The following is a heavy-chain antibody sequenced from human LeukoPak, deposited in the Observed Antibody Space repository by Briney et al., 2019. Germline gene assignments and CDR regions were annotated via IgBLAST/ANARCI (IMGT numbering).Heavy chain of an antibody. CDR1: GFTVSSNY. D-gene: IGHD3-22*01. V-gene: IGHV3-53*01. CDR3: ARDKGDYDTSGSLFVF. J-gene: IGHJ4*02. CDR2: IYSGGST. Sequence: GGSLRLSCAASGFTVSSNYMSWVRQAPGKGLEWVSVIYSGGSTYYADSVKGRFTTSRDNSKNTLYLQMDSLRAEDTAVYYCARDKGDYDTSGSLFVFGGQGTLVTVSS.